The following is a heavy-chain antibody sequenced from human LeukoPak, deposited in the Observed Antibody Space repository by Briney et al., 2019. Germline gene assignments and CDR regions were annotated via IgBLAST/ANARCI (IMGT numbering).Heavy chain of an antibody. J-gene: IGHJ5*02. D-gene: IGHD1-26*01. CDR3: TRDAGTYNWLDP. CDR1: GFTFSDCS. Sequence: PGGSLRLSCAASGFTFSDCSIHWVRQASGKGLEWVGLIDKKTKNYETAYAESVRGRFTISRDDSKNTACLQMDSLEIEDTALYYCTRDAGTYNWLDPWGQGTLVTVSS. CDR2: IDKKTKNYET. V-gene: IGHV3-73*01.